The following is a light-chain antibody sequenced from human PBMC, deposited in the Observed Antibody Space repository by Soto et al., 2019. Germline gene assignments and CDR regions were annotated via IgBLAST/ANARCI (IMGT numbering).Light chain of an antibody. CDR2: VVS. CDR1: SSDVGAYDY. Sequence: QSALTQPASVSRAPGQSITISCTRTSSDVGAYDYVSWYQQHPDKAPKLIIYVVSNRPSGVSNRFSGSKSGNTASLTISGLQAEDEADYYCSLYTSSDTPYVFGTGTKVTVL. J-gene: IGLJ1*01. V-gene: IGLV2-14*01. CDR3: SLYTSSDTPYV.